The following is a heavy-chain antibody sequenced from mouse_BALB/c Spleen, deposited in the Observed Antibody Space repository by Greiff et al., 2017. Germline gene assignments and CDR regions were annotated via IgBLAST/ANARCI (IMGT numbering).Heavy chain of an antibody. V-gene: IGHV3-8*02. J-gene: IGHJ2*01. Sequence: EVQLQQSGPSLVKPSQTLSLTCSVTGDSITSGYWNWIRKFPGNKLEYMGYISYSGSTYYNPSLKSRISITRDTSKNQYYLQLNSVTTEDTATYYCARYSDYGPFYFDYWGQGTTLTVSS. CDR3: ARYSDYGPFYFDY. CDR1: GDSITSGY. CDR2: ISYSGST. D-gene: IGHD2-4*01.